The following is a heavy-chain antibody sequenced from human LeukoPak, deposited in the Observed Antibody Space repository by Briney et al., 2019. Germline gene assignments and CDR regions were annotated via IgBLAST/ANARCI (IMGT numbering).Heavy chain of an antibody. CDR1: GFTFDDYA. V-gene: IGHV3-9*01. D-gene: IGHD6-19*01. CDR2: ISWNSGSI. J-gene: IGHJ4*02. CDR3: AKGDPIAVAGMFDY. Sequence: GGSLRLSCAASGFTFDDYATHWVRQAPGKGLEWVSGISWNSGSIGYADSEKGRFTISRDNAKNSLYLQMNSLRAEDTALYYCAKGDPIAVAGMFDYWGQGTLVTVSS.